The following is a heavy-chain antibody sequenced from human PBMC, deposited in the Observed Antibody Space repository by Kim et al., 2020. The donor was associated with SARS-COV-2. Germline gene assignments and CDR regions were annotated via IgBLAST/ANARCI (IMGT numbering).Heavy chain of an antibody. J-gene: IGHJ6*01. V-gene: IGHV3-53*01. CDR2: IYSGDIT. CDR1: GFTVSSAP. Sequence: GGSLRLSCVASGFTVSSAPMTWARQAPGKGLEWVSGIYSGDITFYADSVKGRFTLSRDSSKNTIYLQMSSLRAEDTAVYYCARVVRLNSYYNDMDV. D-gene: IGHD3-10*01. CDR3: ARVVRLNSYYNDMDV.